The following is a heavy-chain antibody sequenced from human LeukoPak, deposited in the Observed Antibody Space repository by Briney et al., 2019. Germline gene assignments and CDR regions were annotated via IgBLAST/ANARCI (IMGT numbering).Heavy chain of an antibody. Sequence: ASVKVSCKASGYTFTSYYMHWVRQAPGQGLEWMGIINPSGGSTSYAQKFQGRVTMTRDMSTSTAYMELRSLRSDDTAVYYCARVSRLDFQLRHAFNIWGQGTMVTVSS. V-gene: IGHV1-46*01. CDR3: ARVSRLDFQLRHAFNI. J-gene: IGHJ3*02. CDR2: INPSGGST. CDR1: GYTFTSYY. D-gene: IGHD3-3*01.